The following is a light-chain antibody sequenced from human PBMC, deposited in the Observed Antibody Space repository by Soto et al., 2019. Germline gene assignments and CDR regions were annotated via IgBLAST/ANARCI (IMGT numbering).Light chain of an antibody. CDR3: QQYGSSPPIT. V-gene: IGKV3-20*01. J-gene: IGKJ5*01. CDR1: QSVSNNY. Sequence: VLTQSPCXXGXSXXXXXTVSGRAXQSVSNNYLAWYQQRPGQAPRLLIYGASSRATGIPDRFSGSGSGTDFTLTISRLEPEDFAVYYCQQYGSSPPITFGQGTLLEIK. CDR2: GAS.